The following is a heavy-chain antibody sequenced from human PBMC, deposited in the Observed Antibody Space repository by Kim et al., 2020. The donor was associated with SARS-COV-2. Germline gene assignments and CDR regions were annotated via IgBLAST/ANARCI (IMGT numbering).Heavy chain of an antibody. D-gene: IGHD1-20*01. CDR2: IIPIFGTA. CDR1: GGTFSSYA. CDR3: ARGYWTSVGYYYYGMDV. Sequence: SVKVSCKASGGTFSSYAISWVRQAPGQGLEWMGGIIPIFGTANYAQKFRGRVTITADESTSTAYMELSSLRSEDTAVYYCARGYWTSVGYYYYGMDVWGQGTTVTVSS. V-gene: IGHV1-69*13. J-gene: IGHJ6*02.